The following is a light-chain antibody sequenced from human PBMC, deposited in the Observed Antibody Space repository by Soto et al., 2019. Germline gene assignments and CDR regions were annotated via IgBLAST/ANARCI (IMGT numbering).Light chain of an antibody. J-gene: IGKJ1*01. CDR3: QQYGSSPGT. V-gene: IGKV3-20*01. CDR1: QSVSSSY. Sequence: EMVLTQSPGTLSLSPGERATLSCRASQSVSSSYLAWYQQKPGQAPRLLIYGASSRATGIPDRFSGSGSATDFTLTISRLEPEDFAVYYCQQYGSSPGTFGQGTKVDIK. CDR2: GAS.